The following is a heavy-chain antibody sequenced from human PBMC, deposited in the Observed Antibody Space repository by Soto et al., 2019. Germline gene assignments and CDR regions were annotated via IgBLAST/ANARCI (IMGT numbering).Heavy chain of an antibody. J-gene: IGHJ5*02. Sequence: GGSLRLSCTASGFTFGEYAMSWFRQAPGKGLDWVGFIRSKAYGGTTEYAASVKGRFTISRDDSKSIAYLQMNSLKSEDTAVYYCTRPPGGDSSGWYGWFDPWGQGTLVTVSS. D-gene: IGHD6-19*01. CDR2: IRSKAYGGTT. CDR3: TRPPGGDSSGWYGWFDP. CDR1: GFTFGEYA. V-gene: IGHV3-49*03.